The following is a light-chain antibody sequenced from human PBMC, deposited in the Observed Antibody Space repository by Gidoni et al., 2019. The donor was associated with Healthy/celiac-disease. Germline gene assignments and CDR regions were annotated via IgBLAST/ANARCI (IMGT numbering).Light chain of an antibody. Sequence: DIQMTQSPSSLSASVGDRVTITCQASQDISNYLNWYQQKPGKAPKLLIYDASNLETGVPSRCSGSGYGTDFTFTISSLQPEDIATYYCQQYDNLPPGNTFGQGTKLEIK. J-gene: IGKJ2*01. CDR3: QQYDNLPPGNT. CDR2: DAS. CDR1: QDISNY. V-gene: IGKV1-33*01.